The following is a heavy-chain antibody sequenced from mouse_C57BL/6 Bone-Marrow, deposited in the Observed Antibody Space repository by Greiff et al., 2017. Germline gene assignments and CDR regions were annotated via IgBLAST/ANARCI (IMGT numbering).Heavy chain of an antibody. D-gene: IGHD4-1*01. Sequence: VQLQQPGAELVKPGASVKLSCKASGYTFTSYWMHWVKQRPGRGLEWIGRIDPNSGGTNYNEKFKGKATLTADKSSSTAYMQFSSLTSEDSAIYYCARSLGKYWYFDVWGTGTTVTVSS. J-gene: IGHJ1*03. CDR2: IDPNSGGT. V-gene: IGHV1-62-3*01. CDR3: ARSLGKYWYFDV. CDR1: GYTFTSYW.